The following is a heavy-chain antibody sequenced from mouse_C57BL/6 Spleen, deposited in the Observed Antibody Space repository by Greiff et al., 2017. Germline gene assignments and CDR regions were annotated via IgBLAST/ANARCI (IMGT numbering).Heavy chain of an antibody. CDR2: INPNNGGT. Sequence: EVQLQQSGPELVKPGASVKMSCKASGYTFTDYNMHWVKQSPGKSLEWIGYINPNNGGTSYNQKFKGKATLTVNKSSSTAYMQLRSLTSEDSAVYYCARALTSVVPFDYWGQGTTLTVSS. CDR3: ARALTSVVPFDY. D-gene: IGHD2-13*01. J-gene: IGHJ2*01. V-gene: IGHV1-22*01. CDR1: GYTFTDYN.